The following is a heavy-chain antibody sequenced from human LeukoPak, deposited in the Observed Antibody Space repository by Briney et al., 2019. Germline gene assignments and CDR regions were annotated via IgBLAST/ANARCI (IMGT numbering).Heavy chain of an antibody. Sequence: PSETLSLTCAVSGYSISSGYYWGWIRQPPRKGLEWIGSIYHNGNTYYNPSLKSRVTMSVDTSKNQFSLRLSSVTAADTAVYYCARETYGDYDKSTRFDYWGQGTLVTVSS. J-gene: IGHJ4*02. CDR3: ARETYGDYDKSTRFDY. CDR2: IYHNGNT. CDR1: GYSISSGYY. D-gene: IGHD4-17*01. V-gene: IGHV4-38-2*02.